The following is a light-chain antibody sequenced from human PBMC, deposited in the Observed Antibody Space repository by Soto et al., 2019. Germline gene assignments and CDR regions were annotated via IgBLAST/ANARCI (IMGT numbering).Light chain of an antibody. V-gene: IGKV4-1*01. CDR1: QSVLYSSNNKNY. CDR2: WAS. CDR3: QQYFRPWT. Sequence: DIVMTQSPDSLAVSLGERATINCKSSQSVLYSSNNKNYLAWYQQKPGQPLKLLIYWASTRESGVPDRFSGSGAGTDFTLTISSLHDEDVAVYYCQQYFRPWTFGRGTKVEIK. J-gene: IGKJ1*01.